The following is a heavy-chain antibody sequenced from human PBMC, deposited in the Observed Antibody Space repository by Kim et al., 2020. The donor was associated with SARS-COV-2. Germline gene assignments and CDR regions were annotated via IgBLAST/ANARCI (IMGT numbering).Heavy chain of an antibody. Sequence: SETLSLTCTVSGASIRSYYWSWIRQPPGKGLEWIAYIYYSGSTNYNPSLKSRVTISLDTSKNQLSLKLSSVSAADTAVYYCASRIEAPGYYGMDVWG. D-gene: IGHD6-13*01. CDR3: ASRIEAPGYYGMDV. CDR2: IYYSGST. J-gene: IGHJ6*02. V-gene: IGHV4-59*13. CDR1: GASIRSYY.